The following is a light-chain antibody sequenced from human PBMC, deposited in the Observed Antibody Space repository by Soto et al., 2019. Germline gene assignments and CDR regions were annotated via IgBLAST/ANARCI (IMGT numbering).Light chain of an antibody. CDR2: ATS. Sequence: DIQMTQSPSSLSASVGDRVTFSCRSSQAINNHLAWYQQKPGKVPKLLIYATSTLKSGVPSRFSGSGSGTDFTLTIRSLQPEDFATYFCQNYNGALWTFGQGTKVEIK. CDR1: QAINNH. V-gene: IGKV1-27*01. CDR3: QNYNGALWT. J-gene: IGKJ1*01.